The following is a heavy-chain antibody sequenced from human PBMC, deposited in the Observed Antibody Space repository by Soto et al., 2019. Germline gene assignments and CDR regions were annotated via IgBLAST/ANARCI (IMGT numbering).Heavy chain of an antibody. D-gene: IGHD5-18*01. J-gene: IGHJ4*02. CDR3: ARESRMDTATAPNDY. V-gene: IGHV1-69*13. CDR1: GGTFSSYA. Sequence: SVKVSCKASGGTFSSYAISWVRQAPGQGLEWMGGIIPIFGTANYAQKFQGRVTITADESTSTAYMELSSLRSEDKAVYYCARESRMDTATAPNDYWGQGIRVTVSS. CDR2: IIPIFGTA.